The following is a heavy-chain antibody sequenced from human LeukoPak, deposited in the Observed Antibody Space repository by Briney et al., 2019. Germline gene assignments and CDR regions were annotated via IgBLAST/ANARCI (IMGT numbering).Heavy chain of an antibody. J-gene: IGHJ3*02. CDR3: ARDFSGFYAFDI. CDR2: ISGSGGST. V-gene: IGHV3-23*01. D-gene: IGHD2/OR15-2a*01. CDR1: GFTFSSYA. Sequence: AGGSLRLSCAASGFTFSSYAMSWVRQAPGKGLEWVSVISGSGGSTYYADSVKGRFTISRDNAKNSLYLQMNSLRAEDTAVYYCARDFSGFYAFDIWGQGTMVTVSS.